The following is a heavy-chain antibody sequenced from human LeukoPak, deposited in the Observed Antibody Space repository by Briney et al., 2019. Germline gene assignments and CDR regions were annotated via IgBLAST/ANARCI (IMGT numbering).Heavy chain of an antibody. CDR3: ARLPYRGWQLDY. Sequence: PSETLSLTCTVSGGSISSSSYYWGWIRQPPGKGLEWIGSIYYSGSTYYNPSLKSRVTISVDTSKNQFSLKLSSVTAADTAVYYCARLPYRGWQLDYWGQGALVTVSS. CDR1: GGSISSSSYY. V-gene: IGHV4-39*01. CDR2: IYYSGST. D-gene: IGHD6-19*01. J-gene: IGHJ4*02.